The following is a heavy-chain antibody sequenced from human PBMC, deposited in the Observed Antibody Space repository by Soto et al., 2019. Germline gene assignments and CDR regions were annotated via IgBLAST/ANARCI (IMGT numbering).Heavy chain of an antibody. D-gene: IGHD3-10*01. Sequence: GSLRLSCAASGFTFSSYSMNWVRQAPWKGLEWVSSISSSSSYIYYADSVKGRFTISRDNAKNSLYLQMNSLRAEDTAVYYCARVEFRYYYYGMDVWGQGTTVTVSS. CDR2: ISSSSSYI. J-gene: IGHJ6*02. CDR3: ARVEFRYYYYGMDV. V-gene: IGHV3-21*01. CDR1: GFTFSSYS.